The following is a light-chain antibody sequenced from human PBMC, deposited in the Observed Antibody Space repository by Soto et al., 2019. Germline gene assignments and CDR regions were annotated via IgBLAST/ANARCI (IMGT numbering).Light chain of an antibody. J-gene: IGLJ1*01. V-gene: IGLV1-44*01. CDR1: TSNIGGST. Sequence: QSMLTQPPSVSGTPGQRVTISCSGSTSNIGGSTVSWYQQFPGAAPKLLIYGNTQRPLGVPVRFSASKSDTSASLAISGLQSEDEADYYCATWNDGVFVFGIGTKVTVL. CDR3: ATWNDGVFV. CDR2: GNT.